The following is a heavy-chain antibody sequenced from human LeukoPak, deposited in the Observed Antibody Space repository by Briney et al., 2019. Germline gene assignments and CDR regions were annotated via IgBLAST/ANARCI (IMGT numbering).Heavy chain of an antibody. D-gene: IGHD3-22*01. J-gene: IGHJ6*02. CDR3: AREVVTMIVVVTSYGMDV. CDR1: GGTFSSYA. CDR2: IIPIFGTA. V-gene: IGHV1-69*13. Sequence: SVKVSCKASGGTFSSYAISWVRQAPGQGLEWMGGIIPIFGTANYAQKFQGRVTITADESTSTAYMELSSLRSEDTAVYYCAREVVTMIVVVTSYGMDVWGQGTTVTVSS.